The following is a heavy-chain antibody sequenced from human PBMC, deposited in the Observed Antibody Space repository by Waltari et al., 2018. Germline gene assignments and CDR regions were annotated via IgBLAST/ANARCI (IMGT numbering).Heavy chain of an antibody. V-gene: IGHV4-34*01. D-gene: IGHD6-13*01. Sequence: QVQLQQWGAGLLKPSETLSLTCAVYGGSFSGYYWSWIRQPPGKGLEWIGEINHSGSTNYNPSLKSRVTRSVDTSKIQISLKLSSVTAADTAVYYCARRRIAAAGRGGWFDPWGQGTLVTVSS. J-gene: IGHJ5*02. CDR1: GGSFSGYY. CDR3: ARRRIAAAGRGGWFDP. CDR2: INHSGST.